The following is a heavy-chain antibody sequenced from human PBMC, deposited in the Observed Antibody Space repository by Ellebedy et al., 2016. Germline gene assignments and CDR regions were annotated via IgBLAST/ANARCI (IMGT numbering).Heavy chain of an antibody. CDR3: ARDPIRGDGHNSDY. Sequence: GGSLRLSCAASGFTFSNYNMNWVRQAPGKGLEWISHISTSTDTISYADSAKGRFTISRDNTKKSLYLQMNSLRAEDTAVYYCARDPIRGDGHNSDYWGPGTLVTVSA. D-gene: IGHD5-24*01. J-gene: IGHJ4*02. CDR2: ISTSTDTI. V-gene: IGHV3-48*04. CDR1: GFTFSNYN.